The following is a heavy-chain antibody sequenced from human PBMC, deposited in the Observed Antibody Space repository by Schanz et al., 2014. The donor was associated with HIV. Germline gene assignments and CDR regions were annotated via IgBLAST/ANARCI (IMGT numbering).Heavy chain of an antibody. CDR2: SSHDGSVK. V-gene: IGHV3-33*05. D-gene: IGHD4-4*01. J-gene: IGHJ4*02. CDR1: GFTFSNYG. Sequence: VQLVESGGGLVQPGRSLRLSCTASGFTFSNYGIHWVRQAPGKGLEWVAVSSHDGSVKFYGDSVKGRFTISRDNSKNTLYLQMNRLRAEDTALYFCANDPELTTITGYFDSWGQGTLVTVSP. CDR3: ANDPELTTITGYFDS.